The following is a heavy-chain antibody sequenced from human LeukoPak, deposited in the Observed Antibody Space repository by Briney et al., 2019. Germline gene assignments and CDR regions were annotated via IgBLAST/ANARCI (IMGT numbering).Heavy chain of an antibody. J-gene: IGHJ6*03. CDR2: IYYSGST. CDR1: GGSISSSSYY. Sequence: TSETLSLTCSVSGGSISSSSYYWGWIRQPPGKGLEWIGSIYYSGSTYYNPSLKSRVTISVDTSKNQFSLKLSSVTAADTAVYYCARHNTVVVPAAIMGYYYMDVWGKGTTVTVSS. CDR3: ARHNTVVVPAAIMGYYYMDV. V-gene: IGHV4-39*01. D-gene: IGHD2-2*02.